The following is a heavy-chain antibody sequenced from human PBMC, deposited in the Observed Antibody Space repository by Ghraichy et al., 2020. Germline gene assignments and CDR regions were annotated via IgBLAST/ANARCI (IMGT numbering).Heavy chain of an antibody. CDR1: GDSVSSDGYY. D-gene: IGHD5-24*01. V-gene: IGHV4-61*08. Sequence: SETLSLTCTVSGDSVSSDGYYWNWIRQAPGKGLEWIGYIYYNGRTNYNLSLKSRVTISVDTSKNQLSLKLSSVTAADTAVYYCVRDRGGDGDNSLYCNYWGQGLLVAVRS. J-gene: IGHJ4*02. CDR2: IYYNGRT. CDR3: VRDRGGDGDNSLYCNY.